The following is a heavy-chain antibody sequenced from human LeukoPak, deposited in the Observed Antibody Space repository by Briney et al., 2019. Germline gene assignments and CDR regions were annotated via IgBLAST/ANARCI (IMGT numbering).Heavy chain of an antibody. CDR3: ARREAVGSQVDY. J-gene: IGHJ4*02. V-gene: IGHV3-30*02. CDR2: IRYDGSNK. CDR1: GFTFSSYG. D-gene: IGHD6-19*01. Sequence: PGGSLRLSCAASGFTFSSYGMHWVRQAPGKGLEWVAFIRYDGSNKYYADSVKGRFTISRDNSKNTLYLQMNSLRAEDTAVYYCARREAVGSQVDYSGQGSLVTVSS.